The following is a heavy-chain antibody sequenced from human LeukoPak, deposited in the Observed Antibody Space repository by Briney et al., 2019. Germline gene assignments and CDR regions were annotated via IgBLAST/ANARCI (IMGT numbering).Heavy chain of an antibody. D-gene: IGHD6-19*01. J-gene: IGHJ6*02. Sequence: ASVKVSCKASGGTFSSYAISWVRQAPGQGLEWMGGIIPILGIANYAQKFQGRVTITADKSTSTAYMELSSLRSEDTAVYYCARFGYSSGWYDYYYYGMDVWGQGTTVTVSS. CDR1: GGTFSSYA. CDR2: IIPILGIA. CDR3: ARFGYSSGWYDYYYYGMDV. V-gene: IGHV1-69*10.